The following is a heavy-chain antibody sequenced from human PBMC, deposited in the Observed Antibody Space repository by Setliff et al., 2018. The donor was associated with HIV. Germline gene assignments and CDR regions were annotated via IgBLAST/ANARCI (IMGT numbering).Heavy chain of an antibody. CDR1: GGSISSYY. Sequence: PSETLSLTCTVSGGSISSYYWSWIRQPPGKGLGWIGYIYYSGSTNYNPSLKSRVTIPVDTSKNQFSLKLSSVIAAYTAVYYCAKDVCSGAYCYAYYYYGMDVWGQGTMVTVSS. J-gene: IGHJ6*02. V-gene: IGHV4-59*01. D-gene: IGHD2-15*01. CDR3: AKDVCSGAYCYAYYYYGMDV. CDR2: IYYSGST.